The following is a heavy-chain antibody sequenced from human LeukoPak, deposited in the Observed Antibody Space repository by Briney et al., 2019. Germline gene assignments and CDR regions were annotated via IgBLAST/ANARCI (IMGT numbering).Heavy chain of an antibody. CDR1: GFTFSRYP. J-gene: IGHJ4*02. CDR3: VKAQYDFWSGLDY. V-gene: IGHV3-64D*09. CDR2: ISGNGGST. D-gene: IGHD3-3*01. Sequence: GGSLRLPCSASGFTFSRYPMHWVRHAPGKGVEYVSAISGNGGSTYYGDSVKGRFTISRDNSKNTLYLQMSSLRTEDTAIYYCVKAQYDFWSGLDYWGQGTLVTVSS.